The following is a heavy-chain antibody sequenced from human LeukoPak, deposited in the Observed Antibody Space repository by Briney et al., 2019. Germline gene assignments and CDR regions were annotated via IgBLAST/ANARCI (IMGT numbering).Heavy chain of an antibody. V-gene: IGHV4-59*01. CDR3: ARKDYFDY. CDR2: ISYDGST. Sequence: SETLSLTCTVSGVSISSYYWSWIRQPPGKGLEWIGYISYDGSTNYSPSLKSRVTISVDTSKNQFSLHLSSVTAADTAVYYCARKDYFDYWGQGTLVTVSS. J-gene: IGHJ4*02. CDR1: GVSISSYY.